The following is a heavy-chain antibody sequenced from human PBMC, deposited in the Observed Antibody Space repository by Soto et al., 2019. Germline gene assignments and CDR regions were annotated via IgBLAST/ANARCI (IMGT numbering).Heavy chain of an antibody. J-gene: IGHJ4*02. CDR1: GYTFRSYG. CDR3: TRVGYYGSGTSDD. V-gene: IGHV1-18*01. Sequence: QVKLVQSGAEVKKPGASVKVSCKTSGYTFRSYGISWVRQAPGQGLEWMGWTSPYNGHTNYAQKFQGRVTMTTDTSTTTAYMEQRSLRYDDTAVYYCTRVGYYGSGTSDDWGQGTLVTVSS. CDR2: TSPYNGHT. D-gene: IGHD3-10*01.